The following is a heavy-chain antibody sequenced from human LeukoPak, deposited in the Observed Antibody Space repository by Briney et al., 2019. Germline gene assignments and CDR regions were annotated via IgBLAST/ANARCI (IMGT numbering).Heavy chain of an antibody. V-gene: IGHV5-51*01. Sequence: GESLKISCKGSGYIFTNYWIGWVRQMPGKGLEWMGIIYPGDSDTRYSPSFQGLVTISADKSISTAYLHWSSLKASDTAMYYCARRRGDNRFDPWGQGTLVTVSS. CDR1: GYIFTNYW. D-gene: IGHD5-24*01. CDR3: ARRRGDNRFDP. J-gene: IGHJ5*02. CDR2: IYPGDSDT.